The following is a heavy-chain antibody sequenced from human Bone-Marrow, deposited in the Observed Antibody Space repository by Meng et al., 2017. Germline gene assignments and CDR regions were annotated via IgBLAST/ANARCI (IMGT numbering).Heavy chain of an antibody. CDR1: SGSINSYF. CDR3: ARAIATRPDVFDY. V-gene: IGHV4-59*01. CDR2: ISYSGST. Sequence: QVQLQEWGPGLVKPSETLSLTCTVSSGSINSYFWSWIRQPPGKGPEWIGYISYSGSTNYNPSLKSRVTISVDTSKNQFSLKLSSVTAADTAVYYCARAIATRPDVFDYWGQGTLVTVSS. D-gene: IGHD6-6*01. J-gene: IGHJ4*02.